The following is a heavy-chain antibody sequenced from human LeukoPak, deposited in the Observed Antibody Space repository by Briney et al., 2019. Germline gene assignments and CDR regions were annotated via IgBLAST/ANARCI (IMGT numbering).Heavy chain of an antibody. D-gene: IGHD6-19*01. CDR2: ISYDGTNK. Sequence: GRSRRLAWAASGFTFSAYGMHWDSQAQGKGLEWVAIISYDGTNKYYADSVKGRFTISRGHSKHPLYLQIDSLRAKGTSVYYCEKEITSPNRAVAGLNYWGQGTLVTVSS. V-gene: IGHV3-30*18. CDR1: GFTFSAYG. CDR3: EKEITSPNRAVAGLNY. J-gene: IGHJ4*02.